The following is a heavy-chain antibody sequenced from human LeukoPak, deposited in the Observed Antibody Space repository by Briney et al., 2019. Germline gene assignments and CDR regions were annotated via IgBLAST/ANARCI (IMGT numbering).Heavy chain of an antibody. CDR1: GFTFSSYG. V-gene: IGHV3-23*01. CDR3: ARSSSSWRPNWFDP. D-gene: IGHD6-13*01. CDR2: ISGTASGT. Sequence: GGSLRLSCAASGFTFSSYGMSWVRQAPGKGLEWVSTISGTASGTYYADSVKGRLTISRDNSKNTLYLQMNSLRAEDTAVYYCARSSSSWRPNWFDPWGQGTLVTVSS. J-gene: IGHJ5*02.